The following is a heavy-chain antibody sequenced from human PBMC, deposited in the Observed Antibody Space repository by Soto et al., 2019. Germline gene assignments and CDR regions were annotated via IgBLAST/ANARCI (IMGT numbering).Heavy chain of an antibody. CDR1: GGSISSRYW. CDR2: IYHSGST. J-gene: IGHJ6*02. Sequence: PSETLSLTCAVSGGSISSRYWWSWVRQPPGKGLEWIGEIYHSGSTNYNTSLKSRVTISVDKSKNQFSLKVTSVTAADTAVYYCARVSGSYYYGMDVWGQGTTVTVSS. V-gene: IGHV4-4*02. CDR3: ARVSGSYYYGMDV.